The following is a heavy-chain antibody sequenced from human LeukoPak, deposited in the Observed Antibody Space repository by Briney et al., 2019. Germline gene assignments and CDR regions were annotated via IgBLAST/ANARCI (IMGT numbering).Heavy chain of an antibody. J-gene: IGHJ5*02. D-gene: IGHD3-9*01. Sequence: GASVKVSCKASGYTFNNYGISWVRQAPGQGLEWMGGVTSYNGDTNYAQKFQGRVTMSTDTSTSTAYMELRSLRFDDTAIYYCAKDWHILTGRNCFDPWGQGTLVTVSS. V-gene: IGHV1-18*01. CDR1: GYTFNNYG. CDR3: AKDWHILTGRNCFDP. CDR2: VTSYNGDT.